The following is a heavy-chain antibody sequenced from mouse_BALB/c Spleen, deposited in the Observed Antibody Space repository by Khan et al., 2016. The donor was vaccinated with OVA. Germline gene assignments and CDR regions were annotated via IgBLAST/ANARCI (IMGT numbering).Heavy chain of an antibody. V-gene: IGHV14-3*02. CDR3: ATLDGTPFAY. CDR2: IDPANGDT. CDR1: GFKIKDTY. J-gene: IGHJ3*01. D-gene: IGHD2-1*01. Sequence: VQLQQSGAELVKPGASVKLSCTASGFKIKDTYIHWVKQRPEQGPEWIGRIDPANGDTKYDPKFQGKAPITADTSSNTAYRHLSILTSEDTAVYYCATLDGTPFAYWGQGTLVTVSA.